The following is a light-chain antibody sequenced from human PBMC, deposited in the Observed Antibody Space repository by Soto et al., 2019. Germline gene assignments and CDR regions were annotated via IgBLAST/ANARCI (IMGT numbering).Light chain of an antibody. J-gene: IGLJ2*01. V-gene: IGLV2-14*01. CDR1: SSDVGGYNY. CDR2: EVS. Sequence: QSALTQPASVSGSPGQSITISCTGTSSDVGGYNYVSWYQQHPGKAHKLMIYEVSNRPSGVSNRFSGSKSGNTASLTISGLQADDDANYYCTSYTSSSTLVIFGGGTKLTVL. CDR3: TSYTSSSTLVI.